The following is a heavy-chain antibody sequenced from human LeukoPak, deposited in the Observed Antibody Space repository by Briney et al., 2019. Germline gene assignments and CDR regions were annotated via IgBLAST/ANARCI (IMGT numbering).Heavy chain of an antibody. CDR1: GFTFSNAW. D-gene: IGHD3-10*01. V-gene: IGHV3-15*01. CDR2: IKSKTDGGTT. J-gene: IGHJ3*02. Sequence: GGSLRLSCAASGFTFSNAWMSWVRQAPGKGLEWVGRIKSKTDGGTTDYAAPVKGRFTISGDDSKNTLYLQMNSLKTEDTAVYYCTTDYGSGDAFDIWGQGTMVTVSS. CDR3: TTDYGSGDAFDI.